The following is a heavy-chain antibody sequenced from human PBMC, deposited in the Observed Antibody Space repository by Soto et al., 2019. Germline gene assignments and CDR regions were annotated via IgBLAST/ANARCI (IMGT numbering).Heavy chain of an antibody. CDR1: GGSISSSSYS. CDR2: SYYRAST. Sequence: SETLSLTCTVSGGSISSSSYSWGWIRQPPGKGLEWLGSSYYRASTYSNPSLKSRVTISVDTSKNQFSLKLSSVTAADTAVYYCARMDLRHFDYWGQGALVTVSS. J-gene: IGHJ4*02. V-gene: IGHV4-39*01. CDR3: ARMDLRHFDY. D-gene: IGHD2-2*03.